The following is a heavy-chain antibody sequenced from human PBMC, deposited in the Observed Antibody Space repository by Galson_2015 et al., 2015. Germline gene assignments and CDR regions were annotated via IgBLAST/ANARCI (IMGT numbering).Heavy chain of an antibody. CDR2: IIRIFGTA. D-gene: IGHD3-10*01. CDR1: GGTFSSYA. Sequence: SVRVSCQASGGTFSSYAISWVRQAAGQGLEWMGGIIRIFGTANYAQEFQGRVTITTDESTSTAYMELSSLRSEDPAVYYWARESSAGRGEVSENYFYDYLDVWGKGTTVTVSS. V-gene: IGHV1-69*05. J-gene: IGHJ6*03. CDR3: ARESSAGRGEVSENYFYDYLDV.